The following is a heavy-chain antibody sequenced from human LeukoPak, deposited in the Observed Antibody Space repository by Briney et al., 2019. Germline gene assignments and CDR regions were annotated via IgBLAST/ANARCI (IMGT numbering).Heavy chain of an antibody. V-gene: IGHV4-39*02. J-gene: IGHJ3*02. Sequence: SETLSLTCAVSGGSFSSSDYYWGWIRQPPGTGLEWIGSIYYSGSTYYNPSLKSRVTISVDTSKNHFSLKLRSVTAADTAVFYCASAPSGPFETWGQGTMVTVSS. CDR3: ASAPSGPFET. CDR2: IYYSGST. CDR1: GGSFSSSDYY.